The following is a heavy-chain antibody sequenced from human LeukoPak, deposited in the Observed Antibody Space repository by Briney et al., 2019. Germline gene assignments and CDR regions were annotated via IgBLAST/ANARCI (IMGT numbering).Heavy chain of an antibody. CDR3: ARGALRDSRRAFDI. Sequence: GGSLRLYCAASGFTFSSYEMNWVRQAPGKGLEWVSYISSSGSTIYYADSVKGRFTISRDNAKNSLYLQMNSLRAEDTAVYYCARGALRDSRRAFDIWGQGTMVTVSS. D-gene: IGHD3-9*01. CDR2: ISSSGSTI. V-gene: IGHV3-48*03. J-gene: IGHJ3*02. CDR1: GFTFSSYE.